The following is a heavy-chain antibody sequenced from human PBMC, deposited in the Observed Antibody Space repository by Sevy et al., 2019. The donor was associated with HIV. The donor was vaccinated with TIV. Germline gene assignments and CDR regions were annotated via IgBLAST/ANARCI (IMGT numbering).Heavy chain of an antibody. CDR3: ARGHGSSWYLYFDY. CDR1: GGSFSGYY. V-gene: IGHV4-34*01. J-gene: IGHJ4*02. Sequence: SETLSLTCAVYGGSFSGYYWSWIRQPPGKGLEWIGEINHSGSTNYNLSLKSRVTISVDTSKNQFSLKLSSVTAADTAVYYCARGHGSSWYLYFDYWGQGTLVTVSS. CDR2: INHSGST. D-gene: IGHD6-13*01.